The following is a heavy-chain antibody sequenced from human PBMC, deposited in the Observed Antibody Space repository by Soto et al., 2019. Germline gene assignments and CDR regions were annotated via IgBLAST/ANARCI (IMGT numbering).Heavy chain of an antibody. CDR1: GFTFSSHA. J-gene: IGHJ4*02. Sequence: GGSLRLSCAASGFTFSSHAMSWVRQAPGKGLEWVSTVRDNGGRTYYADSVKGRFIISRDDSKNTLYLQMNSLRAEDTAVYYCAKTSWAGYYFDDWGQGTLVTVSS. V-gene: IGHV3-23*01. CDR2: VRDNGGRT. CDR3: AKTSWAGYYFDD. D-gene: IGHD6-13*01.